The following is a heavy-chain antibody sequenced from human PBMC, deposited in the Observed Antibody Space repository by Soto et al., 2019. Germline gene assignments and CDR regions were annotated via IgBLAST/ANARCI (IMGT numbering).Heavy chain of an antibody. CDR1: GYTFSTYY. CDR2: INPSGDST. V-gene: IGHV1-46*01. Sequence: QVQLVQSGAEVKKPGASVKVSCKASGYTFSTYYMHWVRQAPGQGYEWMGIINPSGDSTTYAQKFQGRVTMTRDTSTTTVYMELSSLKSEDTAVYYCARYDYNGYYFDYWGQGTLVTVSS. CDR3: ARYDYNGYYFDY. J-gene: IGHJ4*02. D-gene: IGHD4-4*01.